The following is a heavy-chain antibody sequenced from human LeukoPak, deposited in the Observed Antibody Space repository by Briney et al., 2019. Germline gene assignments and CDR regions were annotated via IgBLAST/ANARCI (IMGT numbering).Heavy chain of an antibody. V-gene: IGHV3-30*18. CDR2: ISYDGSNK. D-gene: IGHD5-18*01. CDR3: AKPRIQLWSYYFDY. CDR1: GFTFSSYG. Sequence: QPGGSLRLSCAASGFTFSSYGMHWVRQAPGKGLEWVAVISYDGSNKYYADSVKGRFTISRDNSKNTLYLQMNSLRAEDTAVYYCAKPRIQLWSYYFDYWGQGTLVTVSS. J-gene: IGHJ4*02.